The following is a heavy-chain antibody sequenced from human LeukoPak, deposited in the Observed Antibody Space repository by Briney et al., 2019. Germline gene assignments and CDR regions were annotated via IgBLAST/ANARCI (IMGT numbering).Heavy chain of an antibody. J-gene: IGHJ4*02. CDR1: GFTFSSNY. CDR2: FYSGGST. D-gene: IGHD3-22*01. Sequence: GSLRLSCAASGFTFSSNYMSWVRQAPGKGLEWVSVFYSGGSTNYAASVKGRFTISRDNSKNKLFLQMNSLTVEDTAVYYCAKYRTFDHYYDSSGSFDYWGQGTLVTVSS. CDR3: AKYRTFDHYYDSSGSFDY. V-gene: IGHV3-53*01.